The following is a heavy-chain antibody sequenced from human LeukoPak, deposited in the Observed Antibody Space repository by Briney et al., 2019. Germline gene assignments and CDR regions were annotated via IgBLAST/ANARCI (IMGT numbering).Heavy chain of an antibody. Sequence: PGGTLRLSCAASGFTFSRNAMSWVRQAPGKGLEWVSSISGSDNDTYYADSVKGRFTISRDNSKNTLYLQMNSLRAEDTAVYYCAKAIAVAGEDDYWGQGNLVTVSS. CDR2: ISGSDNDT. CDR1: GFTFSRNA. V-gene: IGHV3-23*01. CDR3: AKAIAVAGEDDY. D-gene: IGHD6-19*01. J-gene: IGHJ4*02.